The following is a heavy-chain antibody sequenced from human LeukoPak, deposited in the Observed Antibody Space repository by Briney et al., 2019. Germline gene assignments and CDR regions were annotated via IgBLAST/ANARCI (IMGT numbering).Heavy chain of an antibody. CDR3: ARVPGGSHPLYYFGL. D-gene: IGHD1-26*01. V-gene: IGHV3-21*01. CDR1: AFTFSDYS. Sequence: GGSLRLSCAASAFTFSDYSMNWVRQAPGKGLEWVSSISSSHNSYIFYSESVKGRFTISRDNAKNSLYLQMNSLRAGDTAVYYCARVPGGSHPLYYFGLWSQGTLVTVSS. J-gene: IGHJ4*02. CDR2: ISSSHNSYI.